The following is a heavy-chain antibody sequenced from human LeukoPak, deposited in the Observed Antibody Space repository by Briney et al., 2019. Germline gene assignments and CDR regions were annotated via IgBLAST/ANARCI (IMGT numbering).Heavy chain of an antibody. CDR2: IKQDGSEK. V-gene: IGHV3-7*01. CDR3: ARHRVLLWFGEFY. CDR1: GFTFSSYW. Sequence: GSLRLSCAASGFTFSSYWMSWVRQAPGKGLEWVANIKQDGSEKYYVDSVKGRFTISRDNAKNSLYLQMNSLRAEDTAVYYCARHRVLLWFGEFYWGQGTLVTVSS. D-gene: IGHD3-10*01. J-gene: IGHJ4*02.